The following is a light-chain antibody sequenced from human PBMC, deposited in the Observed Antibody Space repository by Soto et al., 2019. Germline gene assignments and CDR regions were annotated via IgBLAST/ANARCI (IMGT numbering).Light chain of an antibody. CDR2: AAY. J-gene: IGKJ4*01. CDR3: QKYDNAPLT. V-gene: IGKV1-27*01. Sequence: DIQMTQAPSSLSASVGDRVTITCRARQDISTYLAWYQQKPGKVPKLLISAAYTLQSGVPPRFSGSGSRTAFTLTISNLQPEDVAAYYCQKYDNAPLTFGGGTKVEIK. CDR1: QDISTY.